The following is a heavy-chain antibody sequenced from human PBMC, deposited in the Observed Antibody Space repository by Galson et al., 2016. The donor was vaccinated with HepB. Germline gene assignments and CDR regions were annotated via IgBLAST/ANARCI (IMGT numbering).Heavy chain of an antibody. CDR2: ITSGGTT. D-gene: IGHD5-18*01. CDR1: GFSFSSYA. J-gene: IGHJ6*02. V-gene: IGHV3-23*01. Sequence: SLRLSCAASGFSFSSYAMSWVRQAPGKGLEWVSGITSGGTTYYADSVKGRFTISRDNSKNILYLHVKSLRDEDTAVYYCAKRPYSYGWHYGMDVWGHGTMVTV. CDR3: AKRPYSYGWHYGMDV.